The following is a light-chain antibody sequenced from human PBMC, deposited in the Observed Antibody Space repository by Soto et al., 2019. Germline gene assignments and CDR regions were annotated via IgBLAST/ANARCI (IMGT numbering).Light chain of an antibody. CDR2: EDN. Sequence: QSALTQPASVSGSPGQSITISCTGSSSDVRTYNLVSWYQQHPGKAPKLIIYEDNKRPSGVSNRFSGSKSGNTASLTIAGLQAGDEADYYCCSYAGGNTWVFGGGTKLTVL. CDR3: CSYAGGNTWV. J-gene: IGLJ2*01. CDR1: SSDVRTYNL. V-gene: IGLV2-23*01.